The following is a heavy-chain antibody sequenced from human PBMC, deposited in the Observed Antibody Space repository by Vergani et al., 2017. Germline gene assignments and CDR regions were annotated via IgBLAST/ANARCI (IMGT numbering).Heavy chain of an antibody. V-gene: IGHV3-72*01. D-gene: IGHD3-10*01. CDR3: ARDRYYLGSGSYPYFYYYGLDV. CDR2: TRNKANSYTT. Sequence: EVQLVESGGGLVKRGGSLRLSCAASGFTLSDHYMDWVRQAPGKGLEWVGRTRNKANSYTTEYAASVKGRFTISRDDSKNSLYLQMNSLRAEDTGVYYCARDRYYLGSGSYPYFYYYGLDVWGQGTAVTVSS. CDR1: GFTLSDHY. J-gene: IGHJ6*02.